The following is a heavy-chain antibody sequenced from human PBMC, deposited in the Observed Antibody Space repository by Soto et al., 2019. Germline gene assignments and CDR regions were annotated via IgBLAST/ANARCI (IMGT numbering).Heavy chain of an antibody. CDR1: GYSFTSYW. V-gene: IGHV5-51*01. J-gene: IGHJ6*02. D-gene: IGHD5-18*01. Sequence: PGESLKISCKGSGYSFTSYWIGWVRQMPGKGLEWMGIIYPGDSDTRYSPSFQGQVTISADKSISTAYLQWSSLKASDTAMYYCARRPRGYSYGIDYYYYGMDVWGQGTTVTVSS. CDR2: IYPGDSDT. CDR3: ARRPRGYSYGIDYYYYGMDV.